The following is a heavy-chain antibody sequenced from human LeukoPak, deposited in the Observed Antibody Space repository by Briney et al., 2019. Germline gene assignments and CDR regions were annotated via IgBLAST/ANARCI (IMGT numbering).Heavy chain of an antibody. CDR1: GGSISSYY. V-gene: IGHV4-59*01. Sequence: SETLSLTCTVSGGSISSYYWSWIRHPPGKGLEWIGYIYYSGSTNYNPSLKSRVTISVDTSKNQFSLKLSFVTAADTAVYYCARTNYDSSGYYYARWFDPWGQGTLVTVSS. J-gene: IGHJ5*02. D-gene: IGHD3-22*01. CDR2: IYYSGST. CDR3: ARTNYDSSGYYYARWFDP.